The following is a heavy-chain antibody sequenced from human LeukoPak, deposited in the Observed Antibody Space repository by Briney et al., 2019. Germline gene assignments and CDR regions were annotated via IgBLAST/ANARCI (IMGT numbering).Heavy chain of an antibody. Sequence: SETLSLTCTVSGYSISSGYYWGWIRQPPGKGLEWIGSIYHSGSTYYNPSLKSRVTISVDTSKNQFSLKLSSVTAADTAVYYCARSAYGSGSPLGFFDYWGQGTLVTVSS. V-gene: IGHV4-38-2*02. CDR3: ARSAYGSGSPLGFFDY. J-gene: IGHJ4*02. D-gene: IGHD3-10*01. CDR1: GYSISSGYY. CDR2: IYHSGST.